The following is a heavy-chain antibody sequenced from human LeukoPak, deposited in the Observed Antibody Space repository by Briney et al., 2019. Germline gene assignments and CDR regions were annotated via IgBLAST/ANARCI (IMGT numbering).Heavy chain of an antibody. D-gene: IGHD3-22*01. V-gene: IGHV4-59*01. CDR3: ARVGCDSSGYYYYYMDV. CDR1: GGSISSYY. Sequence: SETLSLTCTVSGGSISSYYWSLIRQPPGKGLEWIGYIYYSGSTNYNPSLKSRVTISVDTSKNQFSLKLSSVTAADTAVYYCARVGCDSSGYYYYYMDVWGKGTTVTVSS. CDR2: IYYSGST. J-gene: IGHJ6*03.